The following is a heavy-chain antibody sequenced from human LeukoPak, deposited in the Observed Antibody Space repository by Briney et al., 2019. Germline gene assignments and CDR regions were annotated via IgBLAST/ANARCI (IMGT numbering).Heavy chain of an antibody. J-gene: IGHJ4*02. D-gene: IGHD1-7*01. CDR1: GGSISGYY. V-gene: IGHV4-59*08. CDR2: IYYSGST. CDR3: ARANWNYPLYYFDY. Sequence: PSETLSLTCTVSGGSISGYYWSWFRQPPGKGLEWIGYIYYSGSTNNNPSLKSRVTISVDTSKNQFSPKLSSVTAADTAVYYCARANWNYPLYYFDYWGQGTLVTVSS.